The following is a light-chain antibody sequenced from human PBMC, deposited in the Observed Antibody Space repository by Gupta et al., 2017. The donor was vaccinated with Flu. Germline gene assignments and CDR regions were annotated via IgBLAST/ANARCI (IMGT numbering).Light chain of an antibody. Sequence: DIVMTQSPDSLAVSLGEGATINCKSSQSVLYSSNNKNYLAWYQQKPGQPPKLLIYWASTRESGVPDRFSGSGSGTDFNLTISSLQAEDVAVYYCQQYYSTPWTFGQGTKVEIK. V-gene: IGKV4-1*01. CDR2: WAS. CDR1: QSVLYSSNNKNY. CDR3: QQYYSTPWT. J-gene: IGKJ1*01.